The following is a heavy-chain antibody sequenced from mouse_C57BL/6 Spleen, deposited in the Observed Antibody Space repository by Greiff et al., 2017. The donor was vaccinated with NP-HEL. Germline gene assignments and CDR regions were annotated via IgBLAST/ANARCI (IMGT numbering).Heavy chain of an antibody. Sequence: QVQLQQSGAELVKPGASVKISCKASGYAFSSYWMNWVKQRPGKGLEWIGQIYPGDGDTNYNGKFKGKATLTADKSSSTAYMQLSSLTSEDSAVYFCARGEDYYGTRYFDVWGTGTTVTVSS. J-gene: IGHJ1*03. CDR3: ARGEDYYGTRYFDV. V-gene: IGHV1-80*01. D-gene: IGHD1-1*01. CDR2: IYPGDGDT. CDR1: GYAFSSYW.